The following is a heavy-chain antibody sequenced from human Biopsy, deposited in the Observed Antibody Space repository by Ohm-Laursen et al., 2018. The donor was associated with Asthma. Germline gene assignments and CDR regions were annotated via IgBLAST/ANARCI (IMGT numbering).Heavy chain of an antibody. D-gene: IGHD1-26*01. V-gene: IGHV3-30*18. CDR1: GFTFSNYG. Sequence: SLRLSCAAFGFTFSNYGMHWVRQAPGKRLDWVAVISFDGSNKNYTDSVKGRFTISRDNSRNTLHLQMNSLRAEDTAVYYCAKDVFPGWELRRGPDYWGQGTLVTVSS. CDR3: AKDVFPGWELRRGPDY. J-gene: IGHJ4*02. CDR2: ISFDGSNK.